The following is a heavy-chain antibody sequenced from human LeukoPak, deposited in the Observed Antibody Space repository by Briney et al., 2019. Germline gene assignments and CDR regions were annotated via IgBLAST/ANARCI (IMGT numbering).Heavy chain of an antibody. J-gene: IGHJ4*02. V-gene: IGHV1-18*01. Sequence: ASVKFSCKASGYTFTSYGISWVRQAPGQGLEWMGWISAYNGNTNYAQKLQGRVTITRNTSISTAYMELSSLRSEDTAVYYCARGPKWRLNDYWGQGTLVTVSS. CDR2: ISAYNGNT. CDR3: ARGPKWRLNDY. CDR1: GYTFTSYG. D-gene: IGHD6-25*01.